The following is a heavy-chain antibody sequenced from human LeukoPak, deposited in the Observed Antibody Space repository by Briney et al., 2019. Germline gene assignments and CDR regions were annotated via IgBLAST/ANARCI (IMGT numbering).Heavy chain of an antibody. Sequence: GASLRLSCAASGFTFSSHAMSRVRQAPGKGLEWVSAISGSGGSTYYADSVKGRFTISRDNSKNTLYLQMNSLRAEDTAVYYCAKEFGLRDIVVVPAAPRGAFDIWGQGTMVTVSS. J-gene: IGHJ3*02. CDR3: AKEFGLRDIVVVPAAPRGAFDI. D-gene: IGHD2-2*01. CDR1: GFTFSSHA. CDR2: ISGSGGST. V-gene: IGHV3-23*01.